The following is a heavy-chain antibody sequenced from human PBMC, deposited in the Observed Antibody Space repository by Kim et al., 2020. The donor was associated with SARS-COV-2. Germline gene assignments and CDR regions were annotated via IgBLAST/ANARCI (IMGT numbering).Heavy chain of an antibody. CDR1: GDSINNSTYY. Sequence: SETLSLTCTVSGDSINNSTYYWGWIRQPPGRGLECLGSIFSTVNSFQNPSLKSRLSMSVDMSKNQFSLNLRSVTAADTAVYYCGRGSRKPLVNIDSWGQGTLVTVSS. V-gene: IGHV4-39*07. CDR2: IFSTVNS. J-gene: IGHJ4*02. CDR3: GRGSRKPLVNIDS.